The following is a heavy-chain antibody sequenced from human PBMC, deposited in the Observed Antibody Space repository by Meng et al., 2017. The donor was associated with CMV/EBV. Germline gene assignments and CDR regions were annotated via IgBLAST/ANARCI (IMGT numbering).Heavy chain of an antibody. J-gene: IGHJ5*02. D-gene: IGHD3-22*01. CDR1: GGSSSSGSYY. CDR3: AREVVVITPYNWFDP. Sequence: LQESGPGPEKPSQTLSLTCPVSGGSSSSGSYYWRWIRQPAGKGLECIGRSYTRGGTNYNPSLKSRVTISVDTSKNQFSLKLSSVTAADTAVYYCAREVVVITPYNWFDPWGQGPLVTVSS. CDR2: SYTRGGT. V-gene: IGHV4-61*02.